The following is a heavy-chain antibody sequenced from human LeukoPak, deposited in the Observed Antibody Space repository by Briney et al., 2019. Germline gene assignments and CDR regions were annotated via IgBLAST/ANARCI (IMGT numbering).Heavy chain of an antibody. D-gene: IGHD3-9*01. CDR1: GVTFDDFA. CDR2: ISNSGGTI. CDR3: ARGDILTGSDYYYYMDV. J-gene: IGHJ6*03. Sequence: PGGSLRLSCAASGVTFDDFAMHWVRQAPGKGLEWVSYISNSGGTIYYADSVKGRFTISRDNAKNSLYLQMNSLRAEDTAVYYCARGDILTGSDYYYYMDVWGKGTTVTISS. V-gene: IGHV3-48*03.